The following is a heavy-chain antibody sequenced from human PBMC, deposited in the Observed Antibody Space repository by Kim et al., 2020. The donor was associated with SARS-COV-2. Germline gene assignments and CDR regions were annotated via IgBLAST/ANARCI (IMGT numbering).Heavy chain of an antibody. CDR1: GFTFSSYS. CDR3: ARVKTRHPRGIHYDFWSGKYYYGMDV. J-gene: IGHJ6*02. D-gene: IGHD3-3*01. V-gene: IGHV3-48*02. Sequence: GGSLRLSCAASGFTFSSYSMNWVRQAPGKGLEWVSYISSSSSTIYYADSVKGRFTISRDNAKNSLYLQMNSLRDEDTAVYYCARVKTRHPRGIHYDFWSGKYYYGMDVWGQGTTVTVSS. CDR2: ISSSSSTI.